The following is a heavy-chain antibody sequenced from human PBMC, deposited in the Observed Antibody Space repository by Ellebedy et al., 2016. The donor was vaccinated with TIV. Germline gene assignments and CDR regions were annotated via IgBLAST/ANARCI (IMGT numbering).Heavy chain of an antibody. D-gene: IGHD3-10*01. J-gene: IGHJ4*02. V-gene: IGHV3-66*01. CDR3: ARKHLYGLD. CDR1: GFTVSSNS. CDR2: IYSGGGT. Sequence: GESLKISCAASGFTVSSNSMNWVRQAPGKGLEWVSVIYSGGGTSYADSVKGRFTIFRDTSKNTLSLQMNSLRAEDTAVYYCARKHLYGLDWGQGTLVTVSS.